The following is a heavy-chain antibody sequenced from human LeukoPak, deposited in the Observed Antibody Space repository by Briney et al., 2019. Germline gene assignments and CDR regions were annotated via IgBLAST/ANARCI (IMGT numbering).Heavy chain of an antibody. Sequence: GGSLRLSCAASGFIFSDYYMSWLRQAPGKGLERVSYNSSNSRYTNYADSVKGRFTISRDNAKNSLYLQMNSLRAEDTAVYYCARGSVRGVIRPYFDYWGQGTLVTVSS. J-gene: IGHJ4*02. D-gene: IGHD3-10*01. V-gene: IGHV3-11*05. CDR2: NSSNSRYT. CDR1: GFIFSDYY. CDR3: ARGSVRGVIRPYFDY.